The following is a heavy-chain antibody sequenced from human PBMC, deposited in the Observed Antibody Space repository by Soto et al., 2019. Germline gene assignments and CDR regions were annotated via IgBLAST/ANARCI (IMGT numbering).Heavy chain of an antibody. D-gene: IGHD6-19*01. CDR1: GYTFTSYG. Sequence: VSSVKVSCKASGYTFTSYGISWVRQAPGQGLEWMEWISAYNGNTNYAQKLQGRVTMTTETSTSKAYMELRSLRSDDTAVYYCARDPNVFSSGWFYWGQGTLVTVSS. J-gene: IGHJ4*02. V-gene: IGHV1-18*04. CDR2: ISAYNGNT. CDR3: ARDPNVFSSGWFY.